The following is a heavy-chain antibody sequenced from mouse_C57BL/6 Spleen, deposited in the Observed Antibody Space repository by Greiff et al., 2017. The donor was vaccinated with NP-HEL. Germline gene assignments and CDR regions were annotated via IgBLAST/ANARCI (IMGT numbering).Heavy chain of an antibody. Sequence: EVQLQQSGPVLVKPGASVKMSCKASGYTFTDYYMNWVKQSHGKSLEWIGVINPYNGGTSYNQKFKGKATLTVDKSSSTAYMELNSLTSEDSAVYYCARWITTVPFVWGTGTTVTVSS. D-gene: IGHD1-1*01. CDR1: GYTFTDYY. CDR3: ARWITTVPFV. CDR2: INPYNGGT. J-gene: IGHJ1*03. V-gene: IGHV1-19*01.